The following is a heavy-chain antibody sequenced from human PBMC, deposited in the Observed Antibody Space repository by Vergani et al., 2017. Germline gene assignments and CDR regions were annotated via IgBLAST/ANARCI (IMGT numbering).Heavy chain of an antibody. V-gene: IGHV1-69*01. CDR3: ARGERIGVVITGDYYYGMDV. CDR2: IIPIFGTA. CDR1: GGTFSSYA. J-gene: IGHJ6*02. Sequence: QVQLVQSGAEVKKPGSSVKVSCKASGGTFSSYAISWVRQAPGQGLEWMGGIIPIFGTANYAQKFQGRVPITADASTSTAYMELSSLRSEDTAVYYCARGERIGVVITGDYYYGMDVWGQGTTVTVSS. D-gene: IGHD3-22*01.